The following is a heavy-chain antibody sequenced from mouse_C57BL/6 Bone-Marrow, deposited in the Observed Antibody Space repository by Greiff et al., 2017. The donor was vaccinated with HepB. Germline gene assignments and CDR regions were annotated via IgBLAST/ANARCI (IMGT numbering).Heavy chain of an antibody. Sequence: VQLQQSGAELVRPGASVKLSCTASGFNIKDDYMHWVKQRPEQGLEWIGWIDPENGDTEYASKFQGKATITADTSSNTAYLQLSSLTSEDTAVYYCTTGLGPWFAYWGQGTLVTVSA. V-gene: IGHV14-4*01. J-gene: IGHJ3*01. CDR1: GFNIKDDY. CDR2: IDPENGDT. CDR3: TTGLGPWFAY. D-gene: IGHD4-1*01.